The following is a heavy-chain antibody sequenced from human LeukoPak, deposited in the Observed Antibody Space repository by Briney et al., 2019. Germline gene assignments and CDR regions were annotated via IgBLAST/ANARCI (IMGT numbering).Heavy chain of an antibody. J-gene: IGHJ4*02. D-gene: IGHD3-22*01. CDR3: ARPLDVLYDSSPGGVDY. Sequence: KGGESLKISCKGSGYSFTSYWIGWVRQMPGKGLEWMGIIYPGDSDTRYSPSFQGQVTISADKSISTAYLQWSSLKASDTAMYYCARPLDVLYDSSPGGVDYWGQGTLVTVSS. CDR2: IYPGDSDT. V-gene: IGHV5-51*01. CDR1: GYSFTSYW.